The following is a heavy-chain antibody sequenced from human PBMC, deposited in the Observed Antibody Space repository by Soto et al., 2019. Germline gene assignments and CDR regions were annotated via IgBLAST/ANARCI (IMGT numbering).Heavy chain of an antibody. D-gene: IGHD3-22*01. CDR1: GFTFSSYA. V-gene: IGHV3-23*01. Sequence: HPGGSLRLSCAASGFTFSSYAMSWVRQAPGKGLEWVSAISGSGGSTYYADSVKGRFTISRDNSKNTLYLQMNSLRAEDTAVYYCAKDSPDLYYYDSSGLRLDDAFDIWGQGTMVTVSS. CDR2: ISGSGGST. J-gene: IGHJ3*02. CDR3: AKDSPDLYYYDSSGLRLDDAFDI.